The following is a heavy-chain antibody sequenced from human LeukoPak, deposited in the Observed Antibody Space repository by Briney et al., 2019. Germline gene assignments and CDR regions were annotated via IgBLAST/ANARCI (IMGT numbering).Heavy chain of an antibody. D-gene: IGHD2-2*01. Sequence: QPGGSLRLSCAASGFTFSSYAMSWVRQAPGKGLEWVSAISGSGGSTYYADSVKGRFTISRDNSKNTLYLQMNSLRAEDTAVYYCAKYSCSSTSCYAGGGDIDYWGQGTLVTVSS. CDR1: GFTFSSYA. CDR3: AKYSCSSTSCYAGGGDIDY. CDR2: ISGSGGST. J-gene: IGHJ4*02. V-gene: IGHV3-23*01.